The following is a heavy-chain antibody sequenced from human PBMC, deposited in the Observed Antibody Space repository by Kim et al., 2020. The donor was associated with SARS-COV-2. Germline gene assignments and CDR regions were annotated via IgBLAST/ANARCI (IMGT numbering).Heavy chain of an antibody. CDR1: GFTFSDYY. J-gene: IGHJ5*02. V-gene: IGHV3-11*01. Sequence: GGSLRLSCAASGFTFSDYYMSWIRQAPGKGLEWVSYISSSGSTIYYADSVKGRFTISRDNAKNSLYLQMNSLRAEDTAVYYCARVVRYFDWFWFDPWGQGTLVTVSS. D-gene: IGHD3-9*01. CDR3: ARVVRYFDWFWFDP. CDR2: ISSSGSTI.